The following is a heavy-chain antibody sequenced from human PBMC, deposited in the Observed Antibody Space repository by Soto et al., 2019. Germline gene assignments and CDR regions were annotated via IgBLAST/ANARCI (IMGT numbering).Heavy chain of an antibody. V-gene: IGHV1-3*01. D-gene: IGHD2-15*01. CDR2: INPDNGNT. Sequence: SVKVSCNASGYTFTRYTMNWVRQAPGQRLEWMGWINPDNGNTKSSQKFQDRVIITRDTSASTAYMDLSSLRSEDTAVYYCARGIATGQLDPWGQGTLVTVSS. J-gene: IGHJ5*02. CDR3: ARGIATGQLDP. CDR1: GYTFTRYT.